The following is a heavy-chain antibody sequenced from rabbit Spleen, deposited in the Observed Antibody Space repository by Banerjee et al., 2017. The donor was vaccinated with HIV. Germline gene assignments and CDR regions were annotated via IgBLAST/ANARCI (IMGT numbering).Heavy chain of an antibody. D-gene: IGHD6-1*01. Sequence: QEQLVESGGGLVKPQGSLTLTCTASGFTISSSYYMCWVRQAPGKGLEWIACIYGGSIDDTYYASWAKSRYTGSKTSSTTLTLQMTSLTAADTATYLCARASVVFNGYNHAYYDGMDLWGPGTLVTVS. CDR2: IYGGSIDDT. V-gene: IGHV1S45*01. J-gene: IGHJ6*01. CDR3: ARASVVFNGYNHAYYDGMDL. CDR1: GFTISSSYY.